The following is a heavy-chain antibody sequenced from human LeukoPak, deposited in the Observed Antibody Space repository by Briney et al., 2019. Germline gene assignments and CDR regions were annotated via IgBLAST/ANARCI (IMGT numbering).Heavy chain of an antibody. J-gene: IGHJ5*02. CDR3: VRDRTLGVRDGFILA. Sequence: GGSLRLSCAASGFTFSAYNMIWVRQALGKGLEWLSYISGSSSAIYYADSVQGRFTISRDNAKNSLSLQMSSLRVEDTAVYYCVRDRTLGVRDGFILAWGQGTLVTVSS. D-gene: IGHD5-24*01. CDR2: ISGSSSAI. V-gene: IGHV3-48*01. CDR1: GFTFSAYN.